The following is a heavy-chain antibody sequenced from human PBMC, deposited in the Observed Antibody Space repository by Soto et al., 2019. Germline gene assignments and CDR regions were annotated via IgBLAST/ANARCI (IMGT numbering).Heavy chain of an antibody. V-gene: IGHV4-30-2*01. J-gene: IGHJ4*02. D-gene: IGHD6-19*01. Sequence: SETLSLTCAVSGDSISSGGYSWSWIRQAPGKGLIWIGYIYHAGRTDYNPSLKSRITISRDMAKNHFYLRLSSVSAADTAVYFCARGLSSTTRAFDAWGQGILVTVSS. CDR1: GDSISSGGYS. CDR3: ARGLSSTTRAFDA. CDR2: IYHAGRT.